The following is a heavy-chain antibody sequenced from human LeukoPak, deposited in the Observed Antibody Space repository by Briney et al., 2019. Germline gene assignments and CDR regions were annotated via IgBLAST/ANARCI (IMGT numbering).Heavy chain of an antibody. CDR3: AKRGHFDTAMVG. J-gene: IGHJ4*02. CDR1: GFTFSSYA. Sequence: TGGSLRLSCAASGFTFSSYAMNWVRQAPGKGLEWVSTISGSGGSKHYADSVEGRFTISRDNSKNTLYLQMNSLRAEDTAVYYCAKRGHFDTAMVGWGQGTLVTVSS. CDR2: ISGSGGSK. D-gene: IGHD5-18*01. V-gene: IGHV3-23*01.